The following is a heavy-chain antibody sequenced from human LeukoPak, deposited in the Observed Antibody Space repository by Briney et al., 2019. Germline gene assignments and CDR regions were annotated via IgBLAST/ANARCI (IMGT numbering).Heavy chain of an antibody. J-gene: IGHJ4*02. D-gene: IGHD3-10*01. CDR2: IYYSGST. CDR1: GDSVSGYY. V-gene: IGHV4-59*02. CDR3: ARDRFGRTTHFDY. Sequence: PSETLSLTCTVSGDSVSGYYWSWIRQPPGKGLEWIGYIYYSGSTNYNPSLKSRATMSVDTSKNQFSLKLTSVTAADTAVYYCARDRFGRTTHFDYWGQGTLVTVSS.